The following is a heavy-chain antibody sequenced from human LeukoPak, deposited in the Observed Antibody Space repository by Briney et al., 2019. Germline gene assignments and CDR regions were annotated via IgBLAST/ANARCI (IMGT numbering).Heavy chain of an antibody. CDR2: ISAYNGNP. V-gene: IGHV1-18*01. Sequence: GASVTVSCKPSGYTFTSYGISWVRQAPGQGLEWMGWISAYNGNPKYAQKLQGRVTMTTDTYTSTAYMELRSLRSDDTAVYYCARGPYCSGGTCYSQYFDYWGQGTLVIVSS. J-gene: IGHJ4*02. CDR3: ARGPYCSGGTCYSQYFDY. CDR1: GYTFTSYG. D-gene: IGHD2-15*01.